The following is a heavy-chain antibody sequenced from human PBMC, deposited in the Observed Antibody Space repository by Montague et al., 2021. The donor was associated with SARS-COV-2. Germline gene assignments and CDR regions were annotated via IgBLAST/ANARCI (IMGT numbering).Heavy chain of an antibody. CDR3: ARVHFVSSGWYPDAFDI. Sequence: TLSLTCTVSGGFINSGGYYWSWIRQHPGKGLEWIGYIYYRGSTYYXXXVKSRLTISVDTSKNQFSLKLSSVTAADTAVYYCARVHFVSSGWYPDAFDIWGQGTMVTVSS. CDR2: IYYRGST. V-gene: IGHV4-31*03. J-gene: IGHJ3*02. CDR1: GGFINSGGYY. D-gene: IGHD6-19*01.